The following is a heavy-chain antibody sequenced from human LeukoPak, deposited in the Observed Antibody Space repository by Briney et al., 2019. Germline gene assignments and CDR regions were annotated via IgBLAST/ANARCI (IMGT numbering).Heavy chain of an antibody. CDR2: IYYSGST. CDR1: GGSISSYY. CDR3: ASSTVVAGWYFDL. D-gene: IGHD4-23*01. Sequence: PSETLSLTCTVSGGSISSYYWSWIRQPPGKGLEWIGYIYYSGSTNYNPSLKSRVTISVDTSKTQFSLKLSSVTAADTAVYYCASSTVVAGWYFDLWGRGTLVTVSS. J-gene: IGHJ2*01. V-gene: IGHV4-59*01.